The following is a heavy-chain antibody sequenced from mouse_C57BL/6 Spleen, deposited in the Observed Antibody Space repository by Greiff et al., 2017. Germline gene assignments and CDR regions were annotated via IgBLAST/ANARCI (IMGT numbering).Heavy chain of an antibody. CDR1: GYAFSSYW. Sequence: QVQLQQSGAELVKPGASVKISCKASGYAFSSYWMNWVKQRPGKGLEWIGQIYPGDGDTNYNGKFKGKATLTADKSSSTAYMQLSSLTSEDSAVYFCARRDGYYYAMDYWGQGTSVTGSS. D-gene: IGHD2-3*01. CDR3: ARRDGYYYAMDY. J-gene: IGHJ4*01. CDR2: IYPGDGDT. V-gene: IGHV1-80*01.